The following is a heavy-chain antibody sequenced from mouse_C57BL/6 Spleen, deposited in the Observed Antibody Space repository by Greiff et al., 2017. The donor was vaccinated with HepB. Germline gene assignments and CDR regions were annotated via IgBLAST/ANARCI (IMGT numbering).Heavy chain of an antibody. Sequence: VQLQQPGAELVMPGASVKLSCKASGYTFTSYWMHWVKQRPGQGLEWIGEIDPSDSYTNYNQKFKGKSTLTVDKSSSTAYMQLSSLTSEDSAVYYCARRLLDYAMDYWGQGTSVTVSS. V-gene: IGHV1-69*01. J-gene: IGHJ4*01. CDR2: IDPSDSYT. CDR3: ARRLLDYAMDY. CDR1: GYTFTSYW. D-gene: IGHD2-13*01.